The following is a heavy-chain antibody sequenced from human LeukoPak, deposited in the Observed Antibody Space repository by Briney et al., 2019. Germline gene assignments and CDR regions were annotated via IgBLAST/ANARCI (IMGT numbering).Heavy chain of an antibody. CDR3: ARDQYYYDSSGYRRFDP. Sequence: PSETLSLTCSVSGGAISIYYWSWIRQPPGKGLEWIGYIYNSGSTNYNPSLKSRVTISVDTSKNQFSLKLSSVTAADTAVYYCARDQYYYDSSGYRRFDPWGQGTLVTVSS. CDR2: IYNSGST. D-gene: IGHD3-22*01. J-gene: IGHJ5*02. V-gene: IGHV4-59*12. CDR1: GGAISIYY.